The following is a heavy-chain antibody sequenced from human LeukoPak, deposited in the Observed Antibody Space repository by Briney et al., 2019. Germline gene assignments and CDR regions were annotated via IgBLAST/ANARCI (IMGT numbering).Heavy chain of an antibody. CDR3: ARGRGSSWPFGY. J-gene: IGHJ4*02. V-gene: IGHV4-34*01. CDR1: GGSFSGYY. D-gene: IGHD6-13*01. Sequence: KSSETLSLNCAVYGGSFSGYYWSWIRQPPGKGLEWIGEINHSGSTNYNPSLKSRVTISVDTSKNQFSLKLSSVTAADTAVYYCARGRGSSWPFGYWGQGTLVTVSS. CDR2: INHSGST.